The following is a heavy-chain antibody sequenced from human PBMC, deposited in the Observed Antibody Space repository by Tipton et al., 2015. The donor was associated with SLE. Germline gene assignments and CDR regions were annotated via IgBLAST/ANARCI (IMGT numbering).Heavy chain of an antibody. CDR3: ERDLAGTGASDI. D-gene: IGHD1/OR15-1a*01. J-gene: IGHJ3*02. V-gene: IGHV3-21*03. CDR1: GFIFSSYR. CDR2: ISSSSSYI. Sequence: SLRLSCAASGFIFSSYRMNWVRQAPGKGMEWVSSISSSSSYIYYADSVKGRFTISRDNAKNSLYLQMNSLRAEDTAVYYCERDLAGTGASDIWGQGTMVTVSS.